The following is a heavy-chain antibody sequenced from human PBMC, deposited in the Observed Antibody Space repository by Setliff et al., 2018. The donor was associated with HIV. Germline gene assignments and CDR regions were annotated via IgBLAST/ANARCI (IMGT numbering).Heavy chain of an antibody. CDR3: ARDGYYDSSGYSALDI. Sequence: SVKVSCKASGYPFTDYYIHWVRQAPGQGLEWMGRINPNNGGTNYAQKFQGRVTMTRDTSISTAYMELSRLRSDDTAVYYCARDGYYDSSGYSALDIWGQGTMVTVS. D-gene: IGHD3-22*01. CDR1: GYPFTDYY. CDR2: INPNNGGT. J-gene: IGHJ3*02. V-gene: IGHV1-2*06.